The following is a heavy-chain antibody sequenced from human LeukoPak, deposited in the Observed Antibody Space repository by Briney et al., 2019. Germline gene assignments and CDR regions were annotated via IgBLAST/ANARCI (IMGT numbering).Heavy chain of an antibody. D-gene: IGHD3-10*01. CDR2: IYYSGST. CDR3: AREEVPMVRGGAFDI. Sequence: PSETLSLTCTVSGGSISSYYWSWIRQPPGKGLEWIGYIYYSGSTNYNPSLKSRVTISADWSTNQFSLNLSSVTAADTAVYYCAREEVPMVRGGAFDIWGQGTMVSVSS. V-gene: IGHV4-59*12. J-gene: IGHJ3*02. CDR1: GGSISSYY.